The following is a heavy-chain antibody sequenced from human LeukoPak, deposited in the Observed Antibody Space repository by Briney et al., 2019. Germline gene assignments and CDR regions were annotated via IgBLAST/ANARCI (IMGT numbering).Heavy chain of an antibody. CDR1: GFPFYVYA. CDR2: FSWNSGSI. CDR3: AKGRDWDYSKYVSLDY. D-gene: IGHD4-11*01. Sequence: PLRLFCGASGFPFYVYAMLWVPDAPGEGLEGGLGFSWNSGSIGYADPVKGRFTISRENAKNSLYVQMNSLRAEDRAGYYGAKGRDWDYSKYVSLDYWGQGTLVTVSS. J-gene: IGHJ4*02. V-gene: IGHV3-9*01.